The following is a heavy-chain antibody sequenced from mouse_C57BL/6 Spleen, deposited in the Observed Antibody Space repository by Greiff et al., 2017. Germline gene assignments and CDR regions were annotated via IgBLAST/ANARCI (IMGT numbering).Heavy chain of an antibody. V-gene: IGHV5-4*01. CDR2: ISDGGSYT. D-gene: IGHD1-1*01. J-gene: IGHJ2*01. Sequence: DVMLVESGGGLVKPGGSLKLSCAASGFTFSSYAMSWVRQTPEKRLGWVATISDGGSYTNYPDNVKGRFTISRDNAKNNLYLQMSHLKSEDTAMYYCARDDYGSSWYYFDYWGQGTTLTVSS. CDR1: GFTFSSYA. CDR3: ARDDYGSSWYYFDY.